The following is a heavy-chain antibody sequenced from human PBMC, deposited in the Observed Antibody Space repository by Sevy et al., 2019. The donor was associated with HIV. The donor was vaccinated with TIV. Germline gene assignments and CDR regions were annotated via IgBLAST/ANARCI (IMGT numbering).Heavy chain of an antibody. D-gene: IGHD3-22*01. J-gene: IGHJ4*02. CDR3: AKGNSGSFDY. Sequence: GGSLRLSCAASGFTFSTYWMHWVRQAPGKGLEWVANIKQDESGKYYVASVKGRFTISRDKAKNSLYLQMNSLRPEDTAVYYCAKGNSGSFDYWGQGTLVTVSS. CDR1: GFTFSTYW. CDR2: IKQDESGK. V-gene: IGHV3-7*01.